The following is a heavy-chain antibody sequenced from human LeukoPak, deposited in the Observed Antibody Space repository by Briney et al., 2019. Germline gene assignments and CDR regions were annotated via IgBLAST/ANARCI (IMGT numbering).Heavy chain of an antibody. CDR2: IHYSGST. D-gene: IGHD3-10*01. J-gene: IGHJ4*02. CDR1: GGSITNYY. Sequence: SETLSLTCTVSGGSITNYYWSWIRQPPGKGLEWIGYIHYSGSTKYKSSLKSRVTISVDTSKNQFSLKLSSVTAADTAVYYCARGKEVITMLRGLKPSYYFDYWGQGTLVTVSS. CDR3: ARGKEVITMLRGLKPSYYFDY. V-gene: IGHV4-59*01.